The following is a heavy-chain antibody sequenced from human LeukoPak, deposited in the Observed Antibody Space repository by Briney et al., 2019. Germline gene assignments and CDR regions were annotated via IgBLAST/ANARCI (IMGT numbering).Heavy chain of an antibody. CDR1: GYTFTSYY. CDR3: ARDGYGDSYYFDY. V-gene: IGHV1-46*01. J-gene: IGHJ4*02. Sequence: ASVKVSCKASGYTFTSYYMHWVRQAPGQGLEWMGIINPSGGSTSYAQKFQGRVTMTRDTSISTAYMELSRLSSDDTAVYYCARDGYGDSYYFDYWGQGTLVTVSS. D-gene: IGHD4-17*01. CDR2: INPSGGST.